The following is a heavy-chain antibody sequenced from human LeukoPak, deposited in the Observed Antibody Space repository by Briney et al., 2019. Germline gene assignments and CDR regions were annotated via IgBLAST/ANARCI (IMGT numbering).Heavy chain of an antibody. CDR3: ARDAYYDILTGFDY. J-gene: IGHJ4*02. CDR1: GFTFSSYG. Sequence: SGGTLRLSCAASGFTFSSYGMSWVRQAPGKGLEWVANIKQDGSEKYYVDSVKGRFTISRDNAKNSLYLQMNSLRAEDTAVYYCARDAYYDILTGFDYWGQGTLVTVSS. D-gene: IGHD3-9*01. CDR2: IKQDGSEK. V-gene: IGHV3-7*01.